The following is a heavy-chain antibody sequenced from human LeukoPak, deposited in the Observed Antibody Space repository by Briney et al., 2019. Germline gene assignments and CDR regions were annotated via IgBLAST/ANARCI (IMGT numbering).Heavy chain of an antibody. V-gene: IGHV4-59*12. CDR1: GGSISSYY. CDR3: SRENGAFSPFGY. CDR2: ISLTGLT. J-gene: IGHJ4*02. D-gene: IGHD2-8*01. Sequence: SETLSLTCTVSGGSISSYYWSWVRQPPGQGLEWIGEISLTGLTHYNPSLESRVTVSLDKSKNQLSLNLTSVTAGDTAVYYCSRENGAFSPFGYWGQGILVTVLS.